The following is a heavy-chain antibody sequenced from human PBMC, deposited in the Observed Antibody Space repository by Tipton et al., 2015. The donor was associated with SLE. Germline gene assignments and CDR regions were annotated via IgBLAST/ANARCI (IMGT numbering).Heavy chain of an antibody. CDR2: IGSIAYGGTT. CDR3: TRVRISTPMVRGVIQYYYYYMDV. D-gene: IGHD3-10*01. CDR1: RFTVDDYA. Sequence: SLRLSCTASRFTVDDYAVSWVRQAPGKGLEWVGFIGSIAYGGTTEYAASVTGRFTISRDDSKSIAYLQMNSLKPEDTAVYFCTRVRISTPMVRGVIQYYYYYMDVWGNGTTVTVSS. V-gene: IGHV3-49*04. J-gene: IGHJ6*03.